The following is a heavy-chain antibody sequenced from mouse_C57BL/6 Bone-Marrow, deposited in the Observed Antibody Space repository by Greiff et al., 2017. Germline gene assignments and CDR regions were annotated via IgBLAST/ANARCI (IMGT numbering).Heavy chain of an antibody. J-gene: IGHJ4*01. V-gene: IGHV5-4*01. CDR3: ARDPRIYAMDY. CDR1: GFTFSSYA. Sequence: EVKLVESGGGLVKPGGSLKLSCAASGFTFSSYAMSWVRQTPEKRLEWVATISDGGSYTYYPDNVKGRFTISRDNAKNNLYLQMSHLKSEDTAMYYCARDPRIYAMDYWGQGTSVTVSS. CDR2: ISDGGSYT.